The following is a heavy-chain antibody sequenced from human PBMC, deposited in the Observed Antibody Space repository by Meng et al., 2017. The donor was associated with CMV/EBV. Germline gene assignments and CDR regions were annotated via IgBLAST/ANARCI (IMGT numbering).Heavy chain of an antibody. Sequence: GESLKISCAASGFTFSSYSMNWVRRAPGKGLEWVSSISSSSSYIYYADSVKGRFTISRDNAKNSLYLQMNSLRAEDTAVYYCARGRDILTGYQGYQYGMDVWGQGTTVTVSS. D-gene: IGHD3-9*01. CDR2: ISSSSSYI. J-gene: IGHJ6*02. CDR3: ARGRDILTGYQGYQYGMDV. CDR1: GFTFSSYS. V-gene: IGHV3-21*01.